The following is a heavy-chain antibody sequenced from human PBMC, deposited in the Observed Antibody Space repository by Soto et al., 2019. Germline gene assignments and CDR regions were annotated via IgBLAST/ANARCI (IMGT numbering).Heavy chain of an antibody. Sequence: QVQLVESGGGVVQPGRSLRLSCAASGFTFSSYGMHWVRQAPGKGLEWVAVIWYDGSNKYYADSVKGRFPISRDNSKNTLYRQMNSLRAEDTAVYYCASRSPALDYWGQGTLVTVSS. V-gene: IGHV3-33*01. CDR1: GFTFSSYG. J-gene: IGHJ4*02. CDR2: IWYDGSNK. D-gene: IGHD2-2*01. CDR3: ASRSPALDY.